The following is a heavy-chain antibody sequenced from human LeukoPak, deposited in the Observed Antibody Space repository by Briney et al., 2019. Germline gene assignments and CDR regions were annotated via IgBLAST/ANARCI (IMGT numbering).Heavy chain of an antibody. D-gene: IGHD5-12*01. J-gene: IGHJ4*02. Sequence: PGGTLRLSCAASGFTFISYWMSWVRHAPGKGLEWVANINQDGSEKYYVDSVKGRYTISRHNAKNSLYLQMNSLRAEDTAVYYCARVVFQKVAAMNYWGQGTLVTVSS. CDR3: ARVVFQKVAAMNY. CDR2: INQDGSEK. V-gene: IGHV3-7*01. CDR1: GFTFISYW.